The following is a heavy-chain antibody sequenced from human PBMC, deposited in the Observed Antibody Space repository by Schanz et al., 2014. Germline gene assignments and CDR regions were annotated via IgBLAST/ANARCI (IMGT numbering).Heavy chain of an antibody. J-gene: IGHJ4*02. CDR1: GFTFSSYG. CDR2: LYNNGAA. Sequence: EVELVESGGGLVKPGGSLRLSCAASGFTFSSYGMSWVRQPPGKGLEWVSVLYNNGAAYYAESVRGRFAISRDNSKNTLYLQMNSLRAEDTAVYYCARGYSNIWSPMAYWGQGTLVAVSS. CDR3: ARGYSNIWSPMAY. D-gene: IGHD6-13*01. V-gene: IGHV3-66*01.